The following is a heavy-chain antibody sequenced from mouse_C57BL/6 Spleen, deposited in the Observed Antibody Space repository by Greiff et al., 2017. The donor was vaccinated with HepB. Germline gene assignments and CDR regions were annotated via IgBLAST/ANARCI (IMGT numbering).Heavy chain of an antibody. CDR2: IWTGGGT. CDR3: ARNSLYYYGSSYDYAMDY. Sequence: MQLQESGPGLVAPSQSLSITCTVSGFSLTSYAISWVRQPPGKGLEWLGVIWTGGGTNYNSALKSRLSISKDNSKSQVFLKMNSLQTDDTARYYCARNSLYYYGSSYDYAMDYWGQGTSVTVSS. V-gene: IGHV2-9-1*01. CDR1: GFSLTSYA. J-gene: IGHJ4*01. D-gene: IGHD1-1*01.